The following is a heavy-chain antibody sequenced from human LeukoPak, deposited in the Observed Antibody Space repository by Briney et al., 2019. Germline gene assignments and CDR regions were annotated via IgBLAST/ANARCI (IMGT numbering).Heavy chain of an antibody. Sequence: PGGSLRLSCVGAGFPFSDFHMSWIRQAPGKGLEWVSYITSGGGFKYRADSVKGRFSISRDDSKNSVFLQMNSLRVEDTAVYYCARVRPGSSGSYYRTSWGQGTLVTVSS. CDR2: ITSGGGFK. J-gene: IGHJ4*02. CDR1: GFPFSDFH. CDR3: ARVRPGSSGSYYRTS. V-gene: IGHV3-11*04. D-gene: IGHD3-22*01.